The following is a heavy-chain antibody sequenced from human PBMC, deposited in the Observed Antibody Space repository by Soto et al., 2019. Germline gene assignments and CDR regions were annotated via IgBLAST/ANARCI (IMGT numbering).Heavy chain of an antibody. CDR2: IYYSGST. V-gene: IGHV4-39*01. Sequence: QLQLQESGPGLVRPSETLSLTCTVSGGSISSSSYYWGWIRQPPGKGLEWIGSIYYSGSTYYNPSLKSRVTISVDTSKSQSSLKLSSVTAADTAVYYCASPKIAFYNWFDPWGQGTLVTVSS. CDR1: GGSISSSSYY. CDR3: ASPKIAFYNWFDP. D-gene: IGHD3-3*02. J-gene: IGHJ5*02.